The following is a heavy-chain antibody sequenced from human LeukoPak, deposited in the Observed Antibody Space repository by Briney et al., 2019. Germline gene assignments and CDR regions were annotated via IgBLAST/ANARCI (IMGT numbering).Heavy chain of an antibody. V-gene: IGHV4-59*12. CDR3: AIAYRGTSDAFDI. Sequence: SETLSLTCTVSGGSISSYYWSWIRQPPGKGLEWIGYIYYSGSTNYNPSLKSRVTISVDTSKNQFSLKLSSVTPEDTAVYYCAIAYRGTSDAFDIWGQGTMVTVSS. CDR1: GGSISSYY. J-gene: IGHJ3*02. D-gene: IGHD1-1*01. CDR2: IYYSGST.